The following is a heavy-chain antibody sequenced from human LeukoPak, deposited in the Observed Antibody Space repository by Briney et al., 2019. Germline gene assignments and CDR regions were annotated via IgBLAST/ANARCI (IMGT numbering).Heavy chain of an antibody. J-gene: IGHJ4*02. CDR2: INPNSGGT. D-gene: IGHD3-10*01. Sequence: ASVKVSCKAFGYTFTGYYMHWVRQAPGQGLEWMGWINPNSGGTNYAQKFQGRVTMTRDTSISTAYMELSRLRSDDTAVYYCARLELLWFGESQTGFDYWGQGTLVTVSS. CDR3: ARLELLWFGESQTGFDY. CDR1: GYTFTGYY. V-gene: IGHV1-2*02.